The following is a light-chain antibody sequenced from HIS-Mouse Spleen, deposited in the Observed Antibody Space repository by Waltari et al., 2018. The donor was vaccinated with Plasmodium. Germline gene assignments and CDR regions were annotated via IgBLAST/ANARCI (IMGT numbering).Light chain of an antibody. Sequence: DIQLTHSPSFLSASVGDRVTIPCRASQGISSYLAWYQQKPGKAPKLLIYAASTLQSGVPSSFSGSGSGTEFTLTISSLQPEDFATYYCQQLNSYPLTFGGGTKVEIK. CDR3: QQLNSYPLT. V-gene: IGKV1-9*01. J-gene: IGKJ4*01. CDR2: AAS. CDR1: QGISSY.